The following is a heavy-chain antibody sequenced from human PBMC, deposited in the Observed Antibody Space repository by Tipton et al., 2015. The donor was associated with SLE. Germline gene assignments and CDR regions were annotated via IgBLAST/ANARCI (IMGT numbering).Heavy chain of an antibody. Sequence: TLSLTCTVSGGSISSGSYYWSWIRQPPGKGLEWIGYIYYSGSTNYNPSLKSRVTISVDTSKNQFSLKLSSVTAADTAVYYCATSEPRGYSYGLYRYWGQGTLVTVSS. CDR2: IYYSGST. V-gene: IGHV4-61*01. D-gene: IGHD5-18*01. J-gene: IGHJ4*02. CDR3: ATSEPRGYSYGLYRY. CDR1: GGSISSGSYY.